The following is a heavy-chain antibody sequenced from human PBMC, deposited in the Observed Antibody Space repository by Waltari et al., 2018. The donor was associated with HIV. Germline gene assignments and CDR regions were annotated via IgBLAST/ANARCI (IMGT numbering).Heavy chain of an antibody. D-gene: IGHD4-4*01. V-gene: IGHV3-23*01. CDR1: GFIFSDYA. Sequence: EMQLLESGGGLVQPGGSLRLSCAASGFIFSDYAMCWVRQAPGAAPEGVAAIVNVRCRTYYADSLKGRFAISRDPSNNTVSLQMNNLRVEDTALYYCARDDYINYWTTSANWFDPWGQGTLFTVSP. J-gene: IGHJ5*02. CDR2: IVNVRCRT. CDR3: ARDDYINYWTTSANWFDP.